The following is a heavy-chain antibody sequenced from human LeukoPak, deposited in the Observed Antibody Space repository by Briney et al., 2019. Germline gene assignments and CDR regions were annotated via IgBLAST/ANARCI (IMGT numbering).Heavy chain of an antibody. Sequence: GGSLRLSCAASGFTVSSNYMSWVRQAPGKGLEWVSVIYSGGSTYYADSVKGRFTISRDNSKNTPYLQMNSLRAEDTAVYYCAREKTGAGLDYWGQGTLVTVSS. CDR2: IYSGGST. J-gene: IGHJ4*02. CDR1: GFTVSSNY. V-gene: IGHV3-66*02. CDR3: AREKTGAGLDY.